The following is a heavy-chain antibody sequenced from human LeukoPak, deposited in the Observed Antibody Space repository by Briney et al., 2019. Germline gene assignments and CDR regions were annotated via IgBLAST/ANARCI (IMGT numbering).Heavy chain of an antibody. CDR3: ARTRITMVRGVITRNWFDP. V-gene: IGHV4-59*01. CDR1: GGSISSYY. D-gene: IGHD3-10*01. CDR2: IYYSGST. Sequence: PSETLSLTCTVSGGSISSYYWSWIRQPPGKGLEWIGYIYYSGSTNYNPSLESRVTISVDTSKNQFSLKLSSVTAADTAVYYCARTRITMVRGVITRNWFDPWGQGTLVTVSS. J-gene: IGHJ5*02.